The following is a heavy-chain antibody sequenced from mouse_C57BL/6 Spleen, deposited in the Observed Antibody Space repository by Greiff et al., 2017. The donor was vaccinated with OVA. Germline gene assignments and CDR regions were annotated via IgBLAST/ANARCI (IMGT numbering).Heavy chain of an antibody. J-gene: IGHJ2*01. D-gene: IGHD2-4*01. CDR3: ARDAGYDYAYFDY. V-gene: IGHV5-4*01. Sequence: EVMLVESGGGLVKPGGSLKLSCAASGFTFSSYAMSWVRQTPEKRLAWVATISDGGSYTYYPDNVKGRFTISRDNAKNNLYLQMSHLKSEDTAMYYCARDAGYDYAYFDYWGQGTTLTVSS. CDR2: ISDGGSYT. CDR1: GFTFSSYA.